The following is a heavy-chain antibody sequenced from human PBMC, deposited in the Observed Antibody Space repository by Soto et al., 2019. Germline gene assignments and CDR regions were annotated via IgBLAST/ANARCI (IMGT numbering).Heavy chain of an antibody. CDR2: ISTSSSTI. D-gene: IGHD6-6*01. CDR1: GFTFSTYS. J-gene: IGHJ6*03. V-gene: IGHV3-48*01. Sequence: PGGSLRLSCAASGFTFSTYSMNWVRQAPGKGLEWVSYISTSSSTIYYADSVKGRFTISRDNAKNSLYLQMNSLRAEDTAVYYCARRASGSSSIYYYYYYMDVWGKGTSVTVSS. CDR3: ARRASGSSSIYYYYYYMDV.